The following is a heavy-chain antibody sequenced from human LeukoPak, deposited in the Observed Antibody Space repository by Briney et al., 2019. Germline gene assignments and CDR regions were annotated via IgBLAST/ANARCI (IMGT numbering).Heavy chain of an antibody. Sequence: ASVKVSCKASGYTFTSHGIRWVRQAPGKGLEWMGWISDYKGNKNYAQKLQDRVTIHTDTSTSTAYMELRSLRSDDTAVYYCARRPSSGWYGSDGMDVWGKGTTVTVSS. CDR1: GYTFTSHG. V-gene: IGHV1-18*04. J-gene: IGHJ6*04. CDR2: ISDYKGNK. CDR3: ARRPSSGWYGSDGMDV. D-gene: IGHD6-19*01.